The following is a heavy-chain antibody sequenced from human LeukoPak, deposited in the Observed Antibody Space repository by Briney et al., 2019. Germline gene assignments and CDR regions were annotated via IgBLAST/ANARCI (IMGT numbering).Heavy chain of an antibody. CDR1: GYTLTELS. CDR2: FDPEDGET. D-gene: IGHD5-12*01. J-gene: IGHJ4*02. Sequence: GSVKVSCKVSGYTLTELSMHWVRQAPGKGLEWMGGFDPEDGETIYAQKFQGRVTMTEDTSTDTAYMELSSLRSEDTAVYYCARDLWRGYDRSQRGTFDYWGQGTLVTVSS. CDR3: ARDLWRGYDRSQRGTFDY. V-gene: IGHV1-24*01.